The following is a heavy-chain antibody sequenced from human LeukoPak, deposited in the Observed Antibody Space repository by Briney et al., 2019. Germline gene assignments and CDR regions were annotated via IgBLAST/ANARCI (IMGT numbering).Heavy chain of an antibody. CDR3: ARVATMVQGVINDDAFDI. J-gene: IGHJ3*02. V-gene: IGHV3-74*01. Sequence: GGSLRLSCAASGFTFSSYWMHWVRQAPGKGLVWVSRINSDGSSTSYADSVKGRFTISRDNAKNTLYLQMNSLRAEDTAVYYCARVATMVQGVINDDAFDIWGQGTMVTVSS. D-gene: IGHD3-10*01. CDR1: GFTFSSYW. CDR2: INSDGSST.